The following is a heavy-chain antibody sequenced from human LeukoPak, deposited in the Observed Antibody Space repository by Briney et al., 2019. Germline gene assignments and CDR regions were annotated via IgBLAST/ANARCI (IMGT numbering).Heavy chain of an antibody. CDR3: ARDLGYCSSTSCFPHV. V-gene: IGHV1-69*13. Sequence: SVKVSCKASGGTFSIYAISWVRQAPGQGLEWMGGIIPIFGTANYAQKFQGRVTITADESTSTAYMELSSLGSEDTAVYYCARDLGYCSSTSCFPHVWGQGTLVTVSS. CDR1: GGTFSIYA. J-gene: IGHJ4*02. D-gene: IGHD2-2*01. CDR2: IIPIFGTA.